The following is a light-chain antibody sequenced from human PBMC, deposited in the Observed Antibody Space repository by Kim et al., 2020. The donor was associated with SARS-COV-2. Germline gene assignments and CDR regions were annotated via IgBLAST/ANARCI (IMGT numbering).Light chain of an antibody. CDR1: QSLLHSNGYNY. CDR2: LGS. Sequence: DIVMTQSPLSLPVTPGEPASISRRSSQSLLHSNGYNYLDWYLQKPGQSPQLLIYLGSNRASGVPDRFSGSGSGTDFTLKISRVEAEDVGVYYCMQALQTPPSFGQGTKLEI. CDR3: MQALQTPPS. V-gene: IGKV2-28*01. J-gene: IGKJ2*03.